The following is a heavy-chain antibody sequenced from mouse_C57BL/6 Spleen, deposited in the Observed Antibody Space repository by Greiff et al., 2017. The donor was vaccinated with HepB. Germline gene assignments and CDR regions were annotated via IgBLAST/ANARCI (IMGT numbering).Heavy chain of an antibody. CDR3: ARGDDYDGVYYFDY. Sequence: EVHLVESGGGLVKPGGSLKLSCAASGFTFSDYGMHWVRQAPEKGLEWVAYISSGSSTIYYADTVKGRFTISRDNAKNTLFLQMTSLRSEDTAMYYCARGDDYDGVYYFDYWGQGTTLTVSS. CDR1: GFTFSDYG. J-gene: IGHJ2*01. V-gene: IGHV5-17*01. CDR2: ISSGSSTI. D-gene: IGHD2-4*01.